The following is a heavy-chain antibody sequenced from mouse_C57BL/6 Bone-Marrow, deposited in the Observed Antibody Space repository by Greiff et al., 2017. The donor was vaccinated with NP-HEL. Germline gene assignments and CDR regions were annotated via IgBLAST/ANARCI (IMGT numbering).Heavy chain of an antibody. V-gene: IGHV7-1*01. CDR3: ARAYGNGYYAMDY. D-gene: IGHD2-1*01. CDR1: GFTFSDFY. J-gene: IGHJ4*01. CDR2: SRNKANDYTT. Sequence: EVKVVESGGGLVQSGRSLRLSCATSGFTFSDFYMEWVRQAPGKGLEWIAASRNKANDYTTEYSASVKGRFIVSRDTSQSILYLQMNALRAEDTAIYYCARAYGNGYYAMDYWGQGTSVTVSS.